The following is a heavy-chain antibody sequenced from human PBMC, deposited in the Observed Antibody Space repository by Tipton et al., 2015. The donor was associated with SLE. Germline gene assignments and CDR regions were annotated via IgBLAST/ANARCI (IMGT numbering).Heavy chain of an antibody. V-gene: IGHV3-64*01. D-gene: IGHD6-13*01. CDR1: GFTFDDYP. Sequence: SLRLSCAASGFTFDDYPIHWVRQAPGKGLEYVSAISSNGGAAYYANSVKGRFTVSRDNSKNTMFLQMGSLTVDDMGVYYCASSIAAAGYYYGMDVWGQGTTVTVSS. CDR2: ISSNGGAA. J-gene: IGHJ6*02. CDR3: ASSIAAAGYYYGMDV.